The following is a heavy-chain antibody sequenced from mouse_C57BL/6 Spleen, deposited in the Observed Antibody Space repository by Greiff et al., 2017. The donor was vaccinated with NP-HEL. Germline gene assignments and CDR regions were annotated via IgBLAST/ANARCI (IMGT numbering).Heavy chain of an antibody. CDR1: GYTFTSYW. V-gene: IGHV1-69*01. D-gene: IGHD3-2*02. CDR2: IDPSDSYT. J-gene: IGHJ4*01. CDR3: ASLRLRNYYAMDY. Sequence: QVQLQQPGAELVMPGASVKLSCKASGYTFTSYWMHWVKQRPGQGLEWIGEIDPSDSYTNYNQKFKGKSTLTVDKSSSTAYMQLSSLTSEDSAVYYYASLRLRNYYAMDYWGQGTSVTVSS.